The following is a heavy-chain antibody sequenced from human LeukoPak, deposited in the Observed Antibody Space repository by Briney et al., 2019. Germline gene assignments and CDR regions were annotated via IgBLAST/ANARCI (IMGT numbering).Heavy chain of an antibody. D-gene: IGHD3-10*01. V-gene: IGHV1-46*03. CDR2: INPSVGGT. CDR3: ARHGSVIYYPAEGRVDY. CDR1: GYGFTSYY. Sequence: ASVKVSCKAFGYGFTSYYIHWVRQAPGQGREWMGIINPSVGGTTYARKFQGRVTMTRDTSTSTVYMELSSLRSEDTAVYYCARHGSVIYYPAEGRVDYWGQGTLVTVSS. J-gene: IGHJ4*02.